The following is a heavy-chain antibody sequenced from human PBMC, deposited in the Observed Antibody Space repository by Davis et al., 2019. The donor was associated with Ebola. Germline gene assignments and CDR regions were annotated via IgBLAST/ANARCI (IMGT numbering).Heavy chain of an antibody. CDR3: VKGSGSYFNYYGMDV. CDR2: IRYDGSNK. Sequence: GESLKISCAASGFTFSSYGMHWVRQAPGKGLEWVAFIRYDGSNKYYADSVKVRFTISRDNSKNTLYLQMNSLRAEDTAVYYCVKGSGSYFNYYGMDVWGQGTTVTVSS. V-gene: IGHV3-30*02. CDR1: GFTFSSYG. D-gene: IGHD3-10*01. J-gene: IGHJ6*02.